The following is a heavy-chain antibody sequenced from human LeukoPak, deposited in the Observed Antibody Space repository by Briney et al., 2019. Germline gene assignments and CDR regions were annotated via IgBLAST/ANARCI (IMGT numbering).Heavy chain of an antibody. CDR2: ISYTSHK. CDR3: ARGPPWYFDL. Sequence: GGSLRLSCAASGFTFSTYGLQWVRQAPGKGLEWVSFISYTSHKYYADSVKGRFTISRDNAKNTLYLQMNSLRAEDTAVYYCARGPPWYFDLWGRGTLVTVSS. D-gene: IGHD6-25*01. J-gene: IGHJ2*01. CDR1: GFTFSTYG. V-gene: IGHV3-30*02.